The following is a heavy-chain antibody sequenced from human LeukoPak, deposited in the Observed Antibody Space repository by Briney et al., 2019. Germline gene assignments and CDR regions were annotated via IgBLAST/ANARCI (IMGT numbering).Heavy chain of an antibody. D-gene: IGHD3-9*01. CDR2: INPNSGGT. J-gene: IGHJ6*03. CDR1: GYTFTGYY. CDR3: ARDSLIYYDILTGPRRDYYYYMDV. Sequence: WASVKVSCKASGYTFTGYYMHWVRQAPGQGLEWMGWINPNSGGTNYAQKFQGRVTMTRDTSISTAYMELSRLRSDDTAVYYCARDSLIYYDILTGPRRDYYYYMDVWGKGTTVTVSS. V-gene: IGHV1-2*02.